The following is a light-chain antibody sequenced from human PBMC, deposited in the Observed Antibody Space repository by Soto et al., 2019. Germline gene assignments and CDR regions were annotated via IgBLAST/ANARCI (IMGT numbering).Light chain of an antibody. CDR2: GAS. V-gene: IGKV1-5*01. Sequence: DIQMTQSPSTLSASVGDSVTITCRASQNIASWLAWYQQRPGKAPKLLIYGASTSESGVPLRFSGSGSGTKFTLTIRSLQPGDFAIYYCQQYNTYSATFGQGTRLEIK. CDR1: QNIASW. CDR3: QQYNTYSAT. J-gene: IGKJ5*01.